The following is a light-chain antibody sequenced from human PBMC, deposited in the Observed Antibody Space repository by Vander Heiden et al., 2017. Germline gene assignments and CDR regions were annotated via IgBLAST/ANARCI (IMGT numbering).Light chain of an antibody. CDR1: QSVSSN. J-gene: IGKJ2*01. CDR3: QQYNTVYT. Sequence: VLTQSPATLPVSPGERATLSCRASQSVSSNLAWYQQKPGQAPRLLIYGASTRATGIPARFSGSGSGTEFTLTISSLQSEDFAVYYCQQYNTVYTFGQGTKLEIK. V-gene: IGKV3-15*01. CDR2: GAS.